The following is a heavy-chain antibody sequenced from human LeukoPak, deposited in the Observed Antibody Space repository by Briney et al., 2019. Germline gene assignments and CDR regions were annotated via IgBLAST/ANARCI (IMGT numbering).Heavy chain of an antibody. CDR2: IYYSGST. D-gene: IGHD3-3*01. V-gene: IGHV4-39*01. J-gene: IGHJ4*02. Sequence: WVRQPPGKGLEWIGSIYYSGSTYYNPSLKSRVTISVDTSKNQFSLKLSSVTAADTAVYYCARLYYNFWSGYYIPYFDYWGQGTLVTVSS. CDR3: ARLYYNFWSGYYIPYFDY.